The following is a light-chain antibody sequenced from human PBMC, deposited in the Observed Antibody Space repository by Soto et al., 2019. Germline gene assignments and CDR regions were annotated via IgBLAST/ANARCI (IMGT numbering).Light chain of an antibody. Sequence: QSVLTQPASVSGSPGQSITISCTGTSSDVGANNFVSWYQQHPGKAPKPMICEVSNRPSGVSNRFSGSKSGNTASLTISGLQAEDEADYYCNSYTNTGARVFGTGTKVTVL. V-gene: IGLV2-14*01. CDR1: SSDVGANNF. J-gene: IGLJ1*01. CDR2: EVS. CDR3: NSYTNTGARV.